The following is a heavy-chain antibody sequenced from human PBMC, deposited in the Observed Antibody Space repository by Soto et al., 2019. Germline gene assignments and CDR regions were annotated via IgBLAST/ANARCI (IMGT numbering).Heavy chain of an antibody. V-gene: IGHV3-33*01. CDR1: GFTFSSYG. CDR2: IWYDGSNK. D-gene: IGHD2-15*01. CDR3: ARDFRYCSGGSCYLSYFQH. Sequence: QVQLVESGGGVVQPGRSLRLSCAASGFTFSSYGMHWVRQAPGKGLEWVAVIWYDGSNKYYADSVKGRFTISRDNSKNTLYLHMNSLRAEDTAVYYCARDFRYCSGGSCYLSYFQHWGQGTLVTVSS. J-gene: IGHJ1*01.